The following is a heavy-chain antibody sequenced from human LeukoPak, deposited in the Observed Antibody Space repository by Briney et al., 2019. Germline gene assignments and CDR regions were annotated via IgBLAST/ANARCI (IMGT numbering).Heavy chain of an antibody. D-gene: IGHD4-23*01. CDR3: ARALDGGPTS. CDR1: GFTVSSNY. J-gene: IGHJ4*02. V-gene: IGHV3-66*01. CDR2: IYSGGST. Sequence: SGGSLRLSCAASGFTVSSNYMSWVRQAPGKGLEWVSVIYSGGSTYYADSVKGRFTISGDNSKNTLYLQMNSLRAEDTAVYYCARALDGGPTSWGQGTLVTVSS.